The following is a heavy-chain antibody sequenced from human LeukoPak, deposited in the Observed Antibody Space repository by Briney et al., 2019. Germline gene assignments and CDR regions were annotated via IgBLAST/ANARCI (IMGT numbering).Heavy chain of an antibody. V-gene: IGHV4-34*01. D-gene: IGHD3-22*01. J-gene: IGHJ5*02. CDR1: GGSFSGYY. Sequence: SETLSLTCAVYGGSFSGYYWSWIRQPPGKGLEWIGSMYHSGSTYYKPSLKSRVTISVDTSKNQFSLKLNSVTAADTAVYYCARGVTMIGRLRFDPWGQGTLVTVSS. CDR3: ARGVTMIGRLRFDP. CDR2: MYHSGST.